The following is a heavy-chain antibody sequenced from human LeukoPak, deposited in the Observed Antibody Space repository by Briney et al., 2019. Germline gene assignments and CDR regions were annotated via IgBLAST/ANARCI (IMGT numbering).Heavy chain of an antibody. D-gene: IGHD2-2*01. Sequence: ASVKVSCKASGYTFTGYYMHWVRQAPGQGLEWMGRINPNSGGTNYAQKFQGRVTMTRDTSISTAYMELNSLRAEDTAVYYCANSSTSPWWFDPWGQGTLVTVSS. V-gene: IGHV1-2*06. CDR2: INPNSGGT. J-gene: IGHJ5*02. CDR3: ANSSTSPWWFDP. CDR1: GYTFTGYY.